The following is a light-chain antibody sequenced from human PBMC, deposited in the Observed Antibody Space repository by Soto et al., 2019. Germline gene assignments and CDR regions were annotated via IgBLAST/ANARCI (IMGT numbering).Light chain of an antibody. CDR2: DES. V-gene: IGKV3-11*01. Sequence: EIVLTQSPATLSLSPGERATLSCRASQTVSSYLLWYQQKPGQAPRLLIYDESNRASGTPARFSGSGSETDFTLTISSLDPEHIAVYYCQHRMNWPLTCGQGTRLQIK. J-gene: IGKJ5*01. CDR3: QHRMNWPLT. CDR1: QTVSSY.